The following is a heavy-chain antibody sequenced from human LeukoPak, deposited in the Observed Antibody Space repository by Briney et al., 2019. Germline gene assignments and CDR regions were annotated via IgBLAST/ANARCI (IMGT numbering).Heavy chain of an antibody. Sequence: SVKVSCHVSARTFSSYAISWVRQAPGQGLEWMGGIIPIFGTANYAQKFQGRVTITTDESTSTAYMELSSLRSEDTAVYYCARDIVGATSGLPTGYWGQGTLVTVSS. CDR2: IIPIFGTA. CDR1: ARTFSSYA. J-gene: IGHJ4*02. CDR3: ARDIVGATSGLPTGY. D-gene: IGHD1-26*01. V-gene: IGHV1-69*05.